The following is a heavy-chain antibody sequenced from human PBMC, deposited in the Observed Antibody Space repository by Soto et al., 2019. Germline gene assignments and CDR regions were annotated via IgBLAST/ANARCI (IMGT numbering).Heavy chain of an antibody. D-gene: IGHD3-22*01. CDR2: IYYSGST. Sequence: KTSETLSLTCTVSGGSISSGDYYWSWIRQPPGKGLEWIGYIYYSGSTYYNPSLKSRVTISVDTSKNQFSLKLSSVTAADTAVYYCARDLGYDSSGSIGRFDYWGQGTLVTVSS. J-gene: IGHJ4*02. V-gene: IGHV4-30-4*01. CDR1: GGSISSGDYY. CDR3: ARDLGYDSSGSIGRFDY.